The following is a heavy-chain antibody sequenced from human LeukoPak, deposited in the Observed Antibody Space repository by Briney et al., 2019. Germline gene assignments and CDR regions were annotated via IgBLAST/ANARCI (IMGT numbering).Heavy chain of an antibody. CDR1: GYTFTSYY. J-gene: IGHJ3*02. Sequence: ASVKVSCKASGYTFTSYYMHWVRQAPGQGLEWMGIINPSGGSTSYAQKSQGRVTMTRDTSTSTVYMELSSLRSEDTAVYYSARSQNGDYADTDAFDIWGQGTMVTVSS. CDR3: ARSQNGDYADTDAFDI. D-gene: IGHD4-17*01. CDR2: INPSGGST. V-gene: IGHV1-46*01.